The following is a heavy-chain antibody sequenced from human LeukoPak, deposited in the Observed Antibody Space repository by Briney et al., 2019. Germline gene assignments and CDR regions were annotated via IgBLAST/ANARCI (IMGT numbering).Heavy chain of an antibody. Sequence: GGSLRLSCAASGFTFSSSAMSWVRQVPGKGLEWVSGISASGGSTYYADSVRGRFTISRDNSKNTLYVQMNSLRVEDTAVYYCARGQPFGSHWGQGTLVTVSS. CDR3: ARGQPFGSH. CDR2: ISASGGST. CDR1: GFTFSSSA. J-gene: IGHJ4*02. D-gene: IGHD3-10*01. V-gene: IGHV3-23*01.